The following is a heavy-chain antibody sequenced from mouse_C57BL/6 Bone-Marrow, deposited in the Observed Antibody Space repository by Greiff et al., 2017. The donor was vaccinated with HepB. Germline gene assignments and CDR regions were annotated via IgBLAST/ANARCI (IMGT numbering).Heavy chain of an antibody. CDR2: IYWDDDK. J-gene: IGHJ1*03. CDR1: GFSLSTSGMG. Sequence: QVTLKVSGPGILQSSQTLSLTCSFSGFSLSTSGMGVSWIRQPSGKGLEWLAHIYWDDDKRSNPSLKSRLTISKDTSRNQVFLKITSVDTANTATYYSALYYYGSGNFDVWGTGTTVTVSS. CDR3: ALYYYGSGNFDV. D-gene: IGHD1-1*01. V-gene: IGHV8-12*01.